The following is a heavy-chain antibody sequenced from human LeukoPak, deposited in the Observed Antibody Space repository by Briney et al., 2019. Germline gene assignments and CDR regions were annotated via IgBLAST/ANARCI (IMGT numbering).Heavy chain of an antibody. Sequence: AGGSLRLSCAASGFTFSSYAMSWVRQAPGKGLEWVSAISGSGGSTYYADSVKGRFTISRDNSKNTLYLQMNSLRAEDTAVYYCAKXPARHYYDSSGYYYFDYWGQGTLVTVSS. CDR2: ISGSGGST. V-gene: IGHV3-23*01. J-gene: IGHJ4*02. D-gene: IGHD3-22*01. CDR1: GFTFSSYA. CDR3: AKXPARHYYDSSGYYYFDY.